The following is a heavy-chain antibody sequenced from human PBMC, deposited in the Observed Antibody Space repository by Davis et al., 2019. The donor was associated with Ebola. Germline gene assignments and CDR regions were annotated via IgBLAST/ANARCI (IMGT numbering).Heavy chain of an antibody. Sequence: PGGSLRLSCKGSGYDFTNSWIGWVRQVPGKGLEWVGLVYPRDFDTRYSPSFQGQVIISADNSITTAYLQWSSLKASDSAMYYCATQGAPLTGVDYWGQGSLVIVSS. CDR2: VYPRDFDT. J-gene: IGHJ4*02. V-gene: IGHV5-51*01. CDR3: ATQGAPLTGVDY. CDR1: GYDFTNSW. D-gene: IGHD3-9*01.